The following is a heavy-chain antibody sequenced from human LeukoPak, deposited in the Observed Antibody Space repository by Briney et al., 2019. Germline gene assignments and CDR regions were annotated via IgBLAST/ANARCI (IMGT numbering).Heavy chain of an antibody. J-gene: IGHJ4*02. CDR3: AIPPDYYDSSGYWGPFDY. CDR2: IKSKTDGGTT. V-gene: IGHV3-15*01. D-gene: IGHD3-22*01. Sequence: GGSLRLSCAASGFAFSNAWMSWVRQAPGKGLEWVGRIKSKTDGGTTDYAAPVKGRFTISRDDSKNTLYLQMNSLRAEDTAVYYCAIPPDYYDSSGYWGPFDYWGQGTLVTVSS. CDR1: GFAFSNAW.